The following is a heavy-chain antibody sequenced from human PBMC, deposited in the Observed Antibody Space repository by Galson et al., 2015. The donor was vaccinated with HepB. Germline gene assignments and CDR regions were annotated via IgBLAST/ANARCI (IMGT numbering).Heavy chain of an antibody. J-gene: IGHJ4*02. V-gene: IGHV4-30-4*01. Sequence: LSLTCTVSGGSISSSDYYWSWIRQPPGKGLEWIGYIYYSGSTYYNPSLKSRVTISVDTSKNQFSLKLSSVTAADTAVYYCAALVLRFLGALDYWGQGTLVTVSS. D-gene: IGHD3-3*01. CDR1: GGSISSSDYY. CDR3: AALVLRFLGALDY. CDR2: IYYSGST.